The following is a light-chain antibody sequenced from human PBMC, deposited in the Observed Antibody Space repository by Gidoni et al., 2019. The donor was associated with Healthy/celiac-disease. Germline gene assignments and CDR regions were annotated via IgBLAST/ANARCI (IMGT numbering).Light chain of an antibody. CDR1: QSISSW. CDR3: QQYNSYPYT. J-gene: IGKJ2*01. Sequence: DIQMTQSPSTLSASVGDRVTITCRASQSISSWLAWYQQKPGKAPKLVIYKASSLESGVPSRFSGSGSGTEFTLTISSLQPDDFATYYCQQYNSYPYTFGQXTKLEIK. V-gene: IGKV1-5*03. CDR2: KAS.